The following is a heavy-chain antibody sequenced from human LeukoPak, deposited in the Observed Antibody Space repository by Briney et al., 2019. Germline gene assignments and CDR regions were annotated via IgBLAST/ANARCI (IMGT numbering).Heavy chain of an antibody. CDR2: ISSTSTYI. CDR3: TRDEDEELVRDY. CDR1: GFIFSRYT. Sequence: GGSLRLSCAASGFIFSRYTMNWVRQAPGKGLEWVSSISSTSTYIYYADSVKGRFTISRDNAKKSLYLQMNSLRVDDTAVYYCTRDEDEELVRDYWGQGTLVTVSS. V-gene: IGHV3-21*01. D-gene: IGHD6-13*01. J-gene: IGHJ4*02.